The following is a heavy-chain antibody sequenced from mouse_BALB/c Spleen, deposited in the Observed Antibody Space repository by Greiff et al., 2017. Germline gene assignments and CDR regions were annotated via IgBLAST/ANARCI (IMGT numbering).Heavy chain of an antibody. Sequence: EVKLMESGGGLVKPGGSLKLSCAASGFTFSSYAMSWVRQTPEKRLEWVATISSGGSYTYYPDSVKGRFTISRDNAKNTLYLQMSSLRSEDTAMYYCARQREDYAMDYWGQGTSVTVSS. V-gene: IGHV5-9-3*01. CDR3: ARQREDYAMDY. CDR2: ISSGGSYT. J-gene: IGHJ4*01. CDR1: GFTFSSYA.